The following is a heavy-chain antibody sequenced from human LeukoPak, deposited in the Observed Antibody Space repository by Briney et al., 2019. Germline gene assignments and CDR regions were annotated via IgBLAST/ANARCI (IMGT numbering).Heavy chain of an antibody. CDR3: ARESPSGRAYYSDSSGYYYFDY. CDR2: ISSSGSTI. D-gene: IGHD3-22*01. Sequence: GGSLRLSCAASGFTFSSFEMNWVRQAPGKGLEWVSYISSSGSTIYYADSVKGRFTISRDNAKNSLYLQMNSLRAEDTAVYYCARESPSGRAYYSDSSGYYYFDYWGQGTLVTVSS. CDR1: GFTFSSFE. J-gene: IGHJ4*02. V-gene: IGHV3-48*03.